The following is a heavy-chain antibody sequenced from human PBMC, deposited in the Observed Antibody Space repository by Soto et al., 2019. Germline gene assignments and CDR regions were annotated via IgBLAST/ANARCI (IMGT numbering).Heavy chain of an antibody. Sequence: ASVKVSCKSSGYTFTGYYMHWVRQAPGQGLEWMGWINPNGGGTNYAQKFQGWVTMTRDTSISTAYMELSRLRSDDTAVYYCARSYSRSTSDCDYWGPGTLVTVAS. V-gene: IGHV1-2*04. CDR2: INPNGGGT. J-gene: IGHJ4*02. CDR1: GYTFTGYY. D-gene: IGHD6-6*01. CDR3: ARSYSRSTSDCDY.